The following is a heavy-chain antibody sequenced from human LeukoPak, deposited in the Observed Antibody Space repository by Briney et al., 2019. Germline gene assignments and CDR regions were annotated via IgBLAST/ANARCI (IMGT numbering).Heavy chain of an antibody. V-gene: IGHV4-59*01. CDR2: IYYSGST. CDR3: ASTSLDYDILTGYYSWFDP. Sequence: PSETLSLTCTVSGGSISSYYWSWIRQPPGKGLEWIGYIYYSGSTNYNPSLKSRVTISVDTSKNQFSLKLSSVTAADTAVHYCASTSLDYDILTGYYSWFDPWGQGTLVTVSS. CDR1: GGSISSYY. D-gene: IGHD3-9*01. J-gene: IGHJ5*02.